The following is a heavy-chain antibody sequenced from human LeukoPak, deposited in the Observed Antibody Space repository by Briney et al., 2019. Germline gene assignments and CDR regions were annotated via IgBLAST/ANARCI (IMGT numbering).Heavy chain of an antibody. Sequence: GGSLRLSCAESGFTFSRYGMHWVRQAPGKGLEWVASIRYDGSSKYYADTVKSRFTISRDNSKNPLDRQMNSLRAVGTDVYYCAKGPATIDSWGQGTLVTVSS. J-gene: IGHJ4*02. CDR3: AKGPATIDS. CDR1: GFTFSRYG. D-gene: IGHD5-12*01. V-gene: IGHV3-30*02. CDR2: IRYDGSSK.